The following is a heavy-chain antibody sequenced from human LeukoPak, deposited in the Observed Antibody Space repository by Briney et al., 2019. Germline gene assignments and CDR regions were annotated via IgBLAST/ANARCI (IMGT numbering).Heavy chain of an antibody. CDR1: GFTFSSYG. J-gene: IGHJ4*02. Sequence: PGGSLRLSCAASGFTFSSYGMHWVRPAPGKGLEWVAVISYDGSNKYYADSVKGRFTISRDNSKNTLYLQMNSLRAEDTAVYYCAKEATLDYWGQGTLVTVSS. CDR2: ISYDGSNK. CDR3: AKEATLDY. D-gene: IGHD1-26*01. V-gene: IGHV3-30*18.